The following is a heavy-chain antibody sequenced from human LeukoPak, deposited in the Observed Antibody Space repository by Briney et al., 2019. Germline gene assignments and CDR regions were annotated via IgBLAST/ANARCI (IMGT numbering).Heavy chain of an antibody. J-gene: IGHJ5*02. V-gene: IGHV4-39*07. CDR2: VYYSGST. D-gene: IGHD5-24*01. Sequence: PSETLSLTCTVSGDSISNARYYWAWIRQPLGKGLEYIAHVYYSGSTYYNPSLKSRVTISVDTSKNQFSLKLSSVTAADTAVYYCAGFDGYNYWFDPWGQGTLVTVSS. CDR1: GDSISNARYY. CDR3: AGFDGYNYWFDP.